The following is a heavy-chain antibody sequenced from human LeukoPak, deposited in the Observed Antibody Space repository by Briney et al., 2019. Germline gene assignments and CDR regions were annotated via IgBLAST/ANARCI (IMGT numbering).Heavy chain of an antibody. CDR2: ISDNGGST. CDR3: VMDNEAGGSPFDR. D-gene: IGHD2-2*03. CDR1: GFILRSHA. J-gene: IGHJ4*02. Sequence: PGGSLRLSCSASGFILRSHAMHWVRQAPGKGLEYVSRISDNGGSTYYADSVKGRFTISRDNSKNTLYLQMSSLRAVDTAVYYCVMDNEAGGSPFDRWGQGTLVTVSS. V-gene: IGHV3-64D*06.